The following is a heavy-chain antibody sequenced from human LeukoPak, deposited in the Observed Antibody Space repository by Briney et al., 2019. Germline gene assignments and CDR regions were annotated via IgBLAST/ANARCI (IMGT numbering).Heavy chain of an antibody. CDR2: INPKSGGT. Sequence: GASVKVSCKASGYTFTNYYMHWVRQAPGIGFEWMGWINPKSGGTSYPQKFQGRLTMTRDTSISTAYMELSRLRSDDTAVYYCVPSANYYYFDYWGQGTLVTVSS. V-gene: IGHV1-2*02. J-gene: IGHJ4*02. CDR3: VPSANYYYFDY. D-gene: IGHD4/OR15-4a*01. CDR1: GYTFTNYY.